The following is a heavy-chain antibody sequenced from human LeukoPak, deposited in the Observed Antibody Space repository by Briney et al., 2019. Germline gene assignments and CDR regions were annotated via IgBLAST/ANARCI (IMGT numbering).Heavy chain of an antibody. J-gene: IGHJ5*02. V-gene: IGHV4-59*01. D-gene: IGHD2-2*01. CDR3: ARVVGSYCSSTSCLDWFDP. CDR1: GGSISSYY. Sequence: SETLSLXCTVSGGSISSYYWSWIRRPPGKGLESIGYIYYSGSTNYNPSLKSRVTISVDTSKNQFSLKLSSVTAADTAVYYCARVVGSYCSSTSCLDWFDPWGQGTLVTASS. CDR2: IYYSGST.